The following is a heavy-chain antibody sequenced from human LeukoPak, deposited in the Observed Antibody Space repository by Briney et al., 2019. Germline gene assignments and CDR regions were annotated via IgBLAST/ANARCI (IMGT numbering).Heavy chain of an antibody. Sequence: GRSLRLSCAASGFTFDDYAMHWVRQAPGKGLEWVSGISWNSGSIGYADSVKGRFTISRDNAKNSLYLQMNSLRAEDTAVYYCARYYGSGSPLDYWGQGTLVTVSS. CDR2: ISWNSGSI. CDR1: GFTFDDYA. CDR3: ARYYGSGSPLDY. D-gene: IGHD3-10*01. J-gene: IGHJ4*02. V-gene: IGHV3-9*01.